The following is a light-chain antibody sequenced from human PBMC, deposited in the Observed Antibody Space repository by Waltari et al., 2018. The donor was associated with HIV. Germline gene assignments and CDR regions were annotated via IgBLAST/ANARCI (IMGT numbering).Light chain of an antibody. CDR1: SSDVGGYSY. CDR2: AVT. V-gene: IGLV2-11*01. Sequence: QSALTQPRSVSGSPGQSVTISCTGTSSDVGGYSYVSWYQQHPAKAPTVLIYAVTKRPSGAHDRFSGSKSGNTASLTISGLQAEDEADYYCCAYAGSYKYILGSGTKVTVI. J-gene: IGLJ1*01. CDR3: CAYAGSYKYI.